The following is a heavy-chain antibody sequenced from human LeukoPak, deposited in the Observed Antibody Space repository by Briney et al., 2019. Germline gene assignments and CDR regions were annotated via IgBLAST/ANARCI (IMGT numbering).Heavy chain of an antibody. D-gene: IGHD3-10*01. J-gene: IGHJ5*02. Sequence: SQTLSLTCTVSGGSISSGGYYWSWIRQHPGKGLEWIGYIYYSGSTYYNPSLKSRVTISVDTSKNQFSLKLSSVTAADTAEYYCARDGSGSYYKWRDNWFDPWGQGTLVTVSS. CDR1: GGSISSGGYY. CDR2: IYYSGST. V-gene: IGHV4-31*03. CDR3: ARDGSGSYYKWRDNWFDP.